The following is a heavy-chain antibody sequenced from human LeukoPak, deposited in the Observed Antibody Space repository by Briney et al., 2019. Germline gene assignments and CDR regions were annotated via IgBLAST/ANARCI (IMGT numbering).Heavy chain of an antibody. CDR1: GGSFSGYY. Sequence: PSETLSLTCAVYGGSFSGYYWSWIRQPPGKGLEWIGEINHSGSTNYNPSLKSRVTISVDTSKNQFSLKLSSVTAADTAVYYCARVFRWELRFDPWGQGTLVTVSS. J-gene: IGHJ5*02. CDR2: INHSGST. CDR3: ARVFRWELRFDP. D-gene: IGHD1-26*01. V-gene: IGHV4-34*01.